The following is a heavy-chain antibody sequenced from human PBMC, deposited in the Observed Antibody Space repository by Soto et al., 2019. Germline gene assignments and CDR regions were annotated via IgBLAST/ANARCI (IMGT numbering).Heavy chain of an antibody. CDR2: IFYLGSS. CDR1: GDSIISSDFY. V-gene: IGHV4-39*01. J-gene: IGHJ5*02. Sequence: SETLSLTCTVSGDSIISSDFYWGWVRQPPGKGLEWIGSIFYLGSSYYNPSLKSRVTMSVDASKNQFSLRLRSVTAADTALYFCARHSLALRKNNWFDPWGQGIMVTVSS. CDR3: ARHSLALRKNNWFDP. D-gene: IGHD3-3*02.